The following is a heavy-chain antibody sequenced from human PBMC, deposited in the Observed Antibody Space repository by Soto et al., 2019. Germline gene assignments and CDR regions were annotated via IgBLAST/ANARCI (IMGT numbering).Heavy chain of an antibody. CDR1: GYTFTGYY. Sequence: GASVKVSCKASGYTFTGYYMHWVRQAPGQGLEWMGWINPNSGGTNYAQKFQGRVTMTRDTSISTAYMELSRLRSDDTAVYYCARVFGVAIVVFGWGSAEYFQHWGQGTLVTVSS. CDR2: INPNSGGT. D-gene: IGHD2-2*03. V-gene: IGHV1-2*02. CDR3: ARVFGVAIVVFGWGSAEYFQH. J-gene: IGHJ1*01.